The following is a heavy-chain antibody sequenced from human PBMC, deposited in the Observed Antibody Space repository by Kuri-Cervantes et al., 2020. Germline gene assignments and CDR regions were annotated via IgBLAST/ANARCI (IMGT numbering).Heavy chain of an antibody. Sequence: GGSLRLSCAASGFTFSSYAMSWVRQAPGKGLEWVAVISYDGSNKYYADSVKGRFTISRDNSKNTLYLQMNSLRAEDTAVYYCARDRDYGDYHYYYGMDVWGQGTTVTVSS. D-gene: IGHD4-17*01. CDR3: ARDRDYGDYHYYYGMDV. V-gene: IGHV3-30*03. J-gene: IGHJ6*02. CDR2: ISYDGSNK. CDR1: GFTFSSYA.